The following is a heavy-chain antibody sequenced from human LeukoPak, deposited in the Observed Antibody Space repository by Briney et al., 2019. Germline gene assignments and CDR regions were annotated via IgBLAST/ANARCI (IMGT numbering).Heavy chain of an antibody. Sequence: PGGSLRLSCVASGFSLSSAWMSWFRQAPGQGLEGVGRIKREVDGGTENYAPHVKGRFTISRDDSKNTLYLQMNSLQTEDTGVYYCTADVSDSSGYCHDYWGQGTQVTVSS. J-gene: IGHJ4*02. CDR1: GFSLSSAW. CDR3: TADVSDSSGYCHDY. D-gene: IGHD3-22*01. V-gene: IGHV3-15*01. CDR2: IKREVDGGTE.